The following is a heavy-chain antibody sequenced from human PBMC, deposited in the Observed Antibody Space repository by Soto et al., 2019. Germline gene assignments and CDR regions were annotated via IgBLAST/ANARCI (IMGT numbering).Heavy chain of an antibody. Sequence: GGSLRLSCAASGFTFSDYYMSWIRQAPGKGLEWVSYISSSSSYTNYADSVKGRFTISRDNAKNSLYLQIDSLGVEDTAVYYCATPYYFNHWGPGTLVTVSS. CDR1: GFTFSDYY. CDR2: ISSSSSYT. D-gene: IGHD3-16*01. J-gene: IGHJ1*01. CDR3: ATPYYFNH. V-gene: IGHV3-11*06.